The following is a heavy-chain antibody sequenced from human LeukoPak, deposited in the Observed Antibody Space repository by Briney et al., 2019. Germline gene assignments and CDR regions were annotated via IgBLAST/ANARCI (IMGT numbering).Heavy chain of an antibody. V-gene: IGHV5-51*01. CDR3: ARRGYDSSGYRDAFDI. D-gene: IGHD3-22*01. CDR2: IYPGDSDT. CDR1: GYSFTSYW. Sequence: GESLKISCKGSGYSFTSYWIGWVRQMPGKGLGWMGIIYPGDSDTKYSPSFQGLVIISVDKSIRTAYLQWSSLKASDTAMYYCARRGYDSSGYRDAFDIWGQGTMVTVSS. J-gene: IGHJ3*02.